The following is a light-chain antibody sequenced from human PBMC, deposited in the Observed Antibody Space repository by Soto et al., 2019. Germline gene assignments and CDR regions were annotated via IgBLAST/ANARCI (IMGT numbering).Light chain of an antibody. Sequence: EIVLTQSPSTLSFSPGERATLSFSASHSVSIYLALYQQKPGQAPRLLIYDASNRATGIPARFSGSGSGTDFTLTISSLEPEDFAVYYCQQRSNWPRTFGQGTKVDIK. CDR2: DAS. V-gene: IGKV3-11*01. CDR3: QQRSNWPRT. CDR1: HSVSIY. J-gene: IGKJ1*01.